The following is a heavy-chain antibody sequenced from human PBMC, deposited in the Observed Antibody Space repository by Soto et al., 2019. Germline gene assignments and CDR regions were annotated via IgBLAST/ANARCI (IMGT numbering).Heavy chain of an antibody. J-gene: IGHJ5*02. D-gene: IGHD3-3*01. V-gene: IGHV1-18*01. CDR3: ARDGTYCDFWSGYKKGWFDP. Sequence: ASVKVSCKASGYTFTSYGISWVRQAPGQGLEWMGWISAYNGNTNYAQKLQGRVTMTTDTSTSTAYMELRSLRSGDTAVYYCARDGTYCDFWSGYKKGWFDPWGQGTLVTV. CDR2: ISAYNGNT. CDR1: GYTFTSYG.